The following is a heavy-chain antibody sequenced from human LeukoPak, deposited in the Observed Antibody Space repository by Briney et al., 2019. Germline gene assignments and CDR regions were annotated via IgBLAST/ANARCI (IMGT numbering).Heavy chain of an antibody. CDR3: ARAAYGQLGGFDP. Sequence: GGSLRLSCAASGLTFSSYEMHWVRQAPGKGMEWVSYISSSGSTIYYADSVKGRFTISRDNAKNSLYLQMNSLRAEDTAVYYCARAAYGQLGGFDPWGQGTLVTVSS. CDR2: ISSSGSTI. CDR1: GLTFSSYE. J-gene: IGHJ5*02. D-gene: IGHD6-6*01. V-gene: IGHV3-48*03.